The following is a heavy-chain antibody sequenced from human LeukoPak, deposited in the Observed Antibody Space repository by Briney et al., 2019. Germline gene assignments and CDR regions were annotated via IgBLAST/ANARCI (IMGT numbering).Heavy chain of an antibody. CDR2: IYYSGST. Sequence: PSETLSLTCTVSGGSISSSSYYWGWIRQPPGKGLEWIGSIYYSGSTYYNPSLKSRVTISVDTSKNQFSLKLSSVTAADTAVYYCANNVLRFLEWLLDAFDIWGQGTMVTVSS. CDR1: GGSISSSSYY. V-gene: IGHV4-39*01. D-gene: IGHD3-3*01. J-gene: IGHJ3*02. CDR3: ANNVLRFLEWLLDAFDI.